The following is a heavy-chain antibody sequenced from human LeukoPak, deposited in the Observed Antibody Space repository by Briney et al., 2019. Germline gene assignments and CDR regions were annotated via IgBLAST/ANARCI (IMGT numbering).Heavy chain of an antibody. D-gene: IGHD6-13*01. CDR2: IKPDGSET. Sequence: PGGSLTLSCAASGCTFSTYWMTWVRQAPGKGREWVANIKPDGSETYYVDPVKGRFTISRDNAKSFLCLQMNSLRGEDSAVYYCGGFGYEAAVDLWGQGTLVTVSS. V-gene: IGHV3-7*01. CDR1: GCTFSTYW. J-gene: IGHJ4*02. CDR3: GGFGYEAAVDL.